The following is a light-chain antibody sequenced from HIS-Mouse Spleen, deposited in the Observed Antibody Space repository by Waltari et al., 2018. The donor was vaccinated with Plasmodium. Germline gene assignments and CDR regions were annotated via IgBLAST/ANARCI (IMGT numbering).Light chain of an antibody. V-gene: IGLV3-10*01. CDR3: YSTDSSGNHRV. J-gene: IGLJ3*02. CDR1: ALPNKY. CDR2: EDS. Sequence: SYELTQPPSVSVSPGPTARITCSGDALPNKYAYWYQQKSGQAPMLVIYEDSKRPSGIPERFSVSSAGTMATLTISGAQVEDEADYYCYSTDSSGNHRVFGGGTKLTVL.